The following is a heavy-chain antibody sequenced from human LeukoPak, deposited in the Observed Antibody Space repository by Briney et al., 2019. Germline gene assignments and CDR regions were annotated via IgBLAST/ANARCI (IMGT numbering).Heavy chain of an antibody. CDR3: ARESYYYYYMDV. V-gene: IGHV4-59*12. Sequence: PSETLSLTCTVSGGSISSYYWSWIRQPPGKGLEWIGYIYYSGSTYYNPSLKSRITMSLDTSKNHFSLKLSSVTAADTAVYYCARESYYYYYMDVWGNGTTVTVSS. J-gene: IGHJ6*03. CDR1: GGSISSYY. CDR2: IYYSGST.